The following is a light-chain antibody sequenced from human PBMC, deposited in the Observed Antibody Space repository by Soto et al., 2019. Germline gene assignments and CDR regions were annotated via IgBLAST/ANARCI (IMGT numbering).Light chain of an antibody. CDR3: QQYNNWPPWA. CDR2: GAS. V-gene: IGKV3-15*01. Sequence: EIVMTQSPATLSVSPGERATLSCRASQSVNSNLAWYQQKPGRAPRLLIYGASTRVTGVPARFSGSGSGTEFTLTISRLQSEDIAVYYCQQYNNWPPWAFGQGTKVEIK. CDR1: QSVNSN. J-gene: IGKJ1*01.